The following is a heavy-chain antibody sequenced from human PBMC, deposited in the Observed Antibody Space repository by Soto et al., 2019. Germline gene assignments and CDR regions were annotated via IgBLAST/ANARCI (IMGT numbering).Heavy chain of an antibody. Sequence: ASVKVSCKASGYTFTSYGISWVRQAPGQGLEWMGWISAYNGNTNYAQKLQGRVTMTTDTSTSTAYMELRSLRSDDTAVYYCARDLWGPERGIAVAPDDYYYGMDVWGQGTTVTVSS. CDR2: ISAYNGNT. CDR3: ARDLWGPERGIAVAPDDYYYGMDV. CDR1: GYTFTSYG. D-gene: IGHD6-19*01. V-gene: IGHV1-18*01. J-gene: IGHJ6*02.